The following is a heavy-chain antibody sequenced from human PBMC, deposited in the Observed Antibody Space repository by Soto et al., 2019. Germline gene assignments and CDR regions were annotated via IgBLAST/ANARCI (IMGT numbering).Heavy chain of an antibody. J-gene: IGHJ4*02. D-gene: IGHD6-19*01. CDR1: GLTFSDYY. CDR2: ISSSGSTI. CDR3: ARESAVAGLGTTRKLDC. Sequence: GGSLRLSCAASGLTFSDYYMSWIRQAPGKGLEWVSYISSSGSTIYYADSVKGRFTISRDNAKNSLYLQMNSLRAEDTAVYYCARESAVAGLGTTRKLDCWGQGTLVTVSS. V-gene: IGHV3-11*01.